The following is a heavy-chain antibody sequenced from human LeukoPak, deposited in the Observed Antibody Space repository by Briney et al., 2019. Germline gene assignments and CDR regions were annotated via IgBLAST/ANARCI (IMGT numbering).Heavy chain of an antibody. CDR3: ARYCRGTGCYTDYYGMDV. CDR2: ISGSSSYT. D-gene: IGHD2-2*02. V-gene: IGHV3-11*03. Sequence: GGSLRLSCAASGFTFSDYYMSWIRQAPGKGLEWVSYISGSSSYTNYADSVKGRFTISRDNSKNTLYLQMNSLRAEDTAVYYCARYCRGTGCYTDYYGMDVWGQGTTVTVSS. CDR1: GFTFSDYY. J-gene: IGHJ6*02.